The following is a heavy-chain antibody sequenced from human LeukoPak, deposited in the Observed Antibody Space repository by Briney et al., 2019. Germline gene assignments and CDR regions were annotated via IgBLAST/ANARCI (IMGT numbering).Heavy chain of an antibody. CDR2: MFYTGST. CDR3: ARTFYYESSDYYYYAFDI. D-gene: IGHD3-22*01. CDR1: GASVSEGNYY. V-gene: IGHV4-61*01. Sequence: SETVSLTCSVSGASVSEGNYYWSWIRQPPGKGLEWIGYMFYTGSTNYNPSLKSRVTISVDTSKNQFSLKLSSVTAADTAVYYCARTFYYESSDYYYYAFDIWGQGTMVTVSS. J-gene: IGHJ3*02.